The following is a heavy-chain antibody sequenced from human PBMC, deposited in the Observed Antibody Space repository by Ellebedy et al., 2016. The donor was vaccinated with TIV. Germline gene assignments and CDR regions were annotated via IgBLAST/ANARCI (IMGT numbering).Heavy chain of an antibody. CDR3: ARDLSFDY. V-gene: IGHV1-46*01. CDR2: INPSGGST. CDR1: GYTFTGYF. J-gene: IGHJ4*02. D-gene: IGHD2/OR15-2a*01. Sequence: ASVKVSCKASGYTFTGYFMHWVRQAPGAGLEWMGVINPSGGSTSYAQKFQGRVTMTRDLSTGTVYMELSSLRSEDTAFYYCARDLSFDYWGQGTLVTVSS.